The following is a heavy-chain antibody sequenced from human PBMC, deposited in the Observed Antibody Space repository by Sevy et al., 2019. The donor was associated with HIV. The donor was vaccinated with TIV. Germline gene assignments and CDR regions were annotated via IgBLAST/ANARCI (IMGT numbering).Heavy chain of an antibody. CDR2: IKSNGDGATT. CDR3: ATKGGSWSGYQYFHY. CDR1: GITFRNAW. V-gene: IGHV3-15*01. Sequence: GGSLRLSCAASGITFRNAWMTWVRQAPGKGLEWVGRIKSNGDGATTDIPAPVKGRFTISRDDSKHTLYLHMNSLQTEDTAVYYCATKGGSWSGYQYFHYWGQGTLVTVSS. J-gene: IGHJ4*02. D-gene: IGHD3-3*01.